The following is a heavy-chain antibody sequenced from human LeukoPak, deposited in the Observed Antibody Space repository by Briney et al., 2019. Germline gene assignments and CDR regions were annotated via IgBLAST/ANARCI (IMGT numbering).Heavy chain of an antibody. CDR1: GGTFSSYA. CDR2: INAGNGNT. Sequence: ASVKVSCKASGGTFSSYAISWVRQAPGQRLEWMGWINAGNGNTKYSQKFQGRVTITRDTSASTAYMELSSLRSEDTAVYYCARGTSSSSWYWFDPWGQGTLVTVSS. V-gene: IGHV1-3*01. D-gene: IGHD6-13*01. CDR3: ARGTSSSSWYWFDP. J-gene: IGHJ5*02.